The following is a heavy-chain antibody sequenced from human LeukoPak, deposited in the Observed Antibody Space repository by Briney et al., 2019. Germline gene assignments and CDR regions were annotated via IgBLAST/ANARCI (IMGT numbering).Heavy chain of an antibody. CDR2: INHSGST. Sequence: PSETLSLTCAVYGGSFSGYYWSWIRQPPGKGLEWIGEINHSGSTNYNPSLKSRVTISVDTSKNQFSLKLSSVTAADTAVYYCARSSWTNYEYFQHWGQGTLVTVSS. D-gene: IGHD6-13*01. CDR3: ARSSWTNYEYFQH. CDR1: GGSFSGYY. V-gene: IGHV4-34*01. J-gene: IGHJ1*01.